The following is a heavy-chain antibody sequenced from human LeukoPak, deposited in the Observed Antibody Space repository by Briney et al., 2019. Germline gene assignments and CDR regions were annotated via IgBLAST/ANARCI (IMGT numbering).Heavy chain of an antibody. CDR2: ISAGSGTV. CDR1: GLSLSSSN. CDR3: TKDLGLRRMI. Sequence: GGSLRLSCAASGLSLSSSNIHWVRQAPGGGLEWLSYISAGSGTVFSADSVKGRFSISRDNARESLFLQLNSLRVDDTAVYYCTKDLGLRRMIWGRGTLVIVSS. J-gene: IGHJ2*01. V-gene: IGHV3-48*04.